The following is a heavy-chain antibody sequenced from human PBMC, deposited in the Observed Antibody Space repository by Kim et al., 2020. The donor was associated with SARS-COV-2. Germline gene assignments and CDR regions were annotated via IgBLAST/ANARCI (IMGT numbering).Heavy chain of an antibody. Sequence: ASVKVSCKASGYTFTTYYINWVRQAPGQGLEWMGIINPSGGSTSYAQKFRGRVTMTRDTSTSTLYMELSSLRSEDTAVYYCARGTVLVEWANYFDYWGQGTLVTVSS. CDR1: GYTFTTYY. CDR3: ARGTVLVEWANYFDY. V-gene: IGHV1-46*01. CDR2: INPSGGST. J-gene: IGHJ4*02. D-gene: IGHD3-16*01.